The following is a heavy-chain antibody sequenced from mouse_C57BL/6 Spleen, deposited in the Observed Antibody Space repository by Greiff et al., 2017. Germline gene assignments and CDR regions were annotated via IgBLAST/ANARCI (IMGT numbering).Heavy chain of an antibody. J-gene: IGHJ3*01. V-gene: IGHV1-42*01. CDR1: GYSFTGYY. D-gene: IGHD2-1*01. Sequence: VQLQQSGPELVKPGASVKISCKASGYSFTGYYMNWVKQSPEKSLEWIGEINPSTGGTTYNQKFKAKATLTVDKSSSTAYMQLKSLTSEDSAVYYCAGGSAGYYGSYGGFAYWGQGTLVTVSA. CDR3: AGGSAGYYGSYGGFAY. CDR2: INPSTGGT.